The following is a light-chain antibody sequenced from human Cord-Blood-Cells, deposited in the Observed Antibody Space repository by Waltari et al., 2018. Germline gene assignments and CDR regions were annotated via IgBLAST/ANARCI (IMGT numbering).Light chain of an antibody. Sequence: EIVMTQSPATLSVSPGERATLSCRASQSVSSNLAWYQQKPGQAPRLLICGASTRATGIPARFSGSGSGTEFTLTISSLQSEDFAVYYCQQYNNWRTFGGGTKVEIK. CDR3: QQYNNWRT. J-gene: IGKJ4*01. V-gene: IGKV3-15*01. CDR2: GAS. CDR1: QSVSSN.